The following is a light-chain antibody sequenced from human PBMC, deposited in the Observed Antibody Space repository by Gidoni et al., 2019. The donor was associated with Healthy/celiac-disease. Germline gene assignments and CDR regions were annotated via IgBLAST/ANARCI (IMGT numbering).Light chain of an antibody. CDR1: RSVSSN. CDR2: CAS. Sequence: EIMMPQSHAPLSVSPGERATLPCRAGRSVSSNLTWYQQKPGQAPSPLIYCASTRATGIPARFIGSGSATAFTLPIISLLSDDVAVYYCQQYNNWPLFTFGPGTKVDIK. V-gene: IGKV3-15*01. J-gene: IGKJ3*01. CDR3: QQYNNWPLFT.